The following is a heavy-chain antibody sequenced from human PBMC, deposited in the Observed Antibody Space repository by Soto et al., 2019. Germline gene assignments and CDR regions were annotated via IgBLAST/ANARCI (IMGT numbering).Heavy chain of an antibody. CDR2: ISYDESNK. CDR3: ARDHDLESSSPNYYFDY. J-gene: IGHJ4*02. V-gene: IGHV3-30-3*01. D-gene: IGHD6-6*01. Sequence: PGGSLRLSCAASGFTFSSYAMHWVRQAPGKGLEWVAVISYDESNKYYADSVKGRFTISSDNSKNTLYLQMNSLRAEDTAVYYCARDHDLESSSPNYYFDYWGQGTLVTVSS. CDR1: GFTFSSYA.